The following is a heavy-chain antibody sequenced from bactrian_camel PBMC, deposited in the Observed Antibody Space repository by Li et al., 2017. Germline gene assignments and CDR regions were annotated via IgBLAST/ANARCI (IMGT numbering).Heavy chain of an antibody. CDR3: TAATRLGWGDCPTSGPDEYKF. CDR2: ISTGGLTP. Sequence: HVQLVESGGGSVQAGGSLRLSCVASGNTGRSTYMAWFRQAPGKEREGVAAISTGGLTPAYADSVKGRFSISRDNAKNTAYLQMNNLQPDDTADYYCTAATRLGWGDCPTSGPDEYKFRGLGTQVTVS. J-gene: IGHJ4*01. D-gene: IGHD5*01. V-gene: IGHV3S53*01. CDR1: GNTGRSTY.